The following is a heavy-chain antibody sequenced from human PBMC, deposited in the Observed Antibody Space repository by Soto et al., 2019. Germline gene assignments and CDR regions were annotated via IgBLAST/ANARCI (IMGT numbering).Heavy chain of an antibody. J-gene: IGHJ4*02. CDR1: GYTFTSYA. Sequence: ASVKVSCKASGYTFTSYAMHWVRQAPGQRLEWMGWTNAGNGNTKYSRKFQGRVTITRDTSASTAYMELSSLRSEDTAVYYCARVSGWYHLDYWGQGTLVTVSS. CDR2: TNAGNGNT. V-gene: IGHV1-3*01. CDR3: ARVSGWYHLDY. D-gene: IGHD6-19*01.